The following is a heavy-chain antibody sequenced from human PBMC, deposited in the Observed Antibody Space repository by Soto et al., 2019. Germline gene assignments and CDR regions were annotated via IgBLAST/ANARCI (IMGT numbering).Heavy chain of an antibody. CDR2: IYPDESDT. V-gene: IGHV5-51*01. CDR1: GYSFSSYW. CDR3: ARHGIFGCGGGRCYTSFYYYGMDV. J-gene: IGHJ6*02. D-gene: IGHD2-15*01. Sequence: EVQLVQSGAEVKKPGESLKISCKGSGYSFSSYWIGWVRQMPGKGLEWMGIIYPDESDTRYSPSFQGQVTISADKSISTAYLQWSSLRVSDTAMYYCARHGIFGCGGGRCYTSFYYYGMDVWGQGTTVTVSS.